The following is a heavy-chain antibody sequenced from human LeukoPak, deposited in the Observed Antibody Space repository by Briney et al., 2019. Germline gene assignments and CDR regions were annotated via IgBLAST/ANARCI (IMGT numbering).Heavy chain of an antibody. J-gene: IGHJ4*02. CDR3: ARDYYGGHNLYNFDF. V-gene: IGHV1-46*01. CDR1: GYTFTSYY. Sequence: ASVKVSCKASGYTFTSYYMHWVRQAPGQGLEWMGIINPSGGSTSYAQKFQGRVTTTRDTSTSTVYMELSSLRSEDTAVYYCARDYYGGHNLYNFDFWGQGTRVIVSS. CDR2: INPSGGST. D-gene: IGHD3-10*01.